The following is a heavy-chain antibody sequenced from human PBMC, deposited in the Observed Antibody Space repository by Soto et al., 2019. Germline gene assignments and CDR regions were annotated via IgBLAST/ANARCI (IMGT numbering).Heavy chain of an antibody. CDR2: ISYHGSDK. V-gene: IGHV3-30*18. Sequence: QVQLVESGGGVVQPGRSLRLSCAASGFTFSNYGMHWVRQAPGKGLEWVAVISYHGSDKYYADSVKGRFTISRDNSQNTRYLQMDSLRAEDTAVYYCAKDHLTTTVTAVGYWGQGTLVTVSS. CDR3: AKDHLTTTVTAVGY. CDR1: GFTFSNYG. J-gene: IGHJ4*02. D-gene: IGHD4-17*01.